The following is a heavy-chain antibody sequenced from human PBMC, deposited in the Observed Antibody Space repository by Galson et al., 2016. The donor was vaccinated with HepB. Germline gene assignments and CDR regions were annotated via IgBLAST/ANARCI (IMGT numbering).Heavy chain of an antibody. CDR1: GGTFTSYA. CDR2: ILPIFGTT. Sequence: SVKVSCKASGGTFTSYAFGWVRQAPGQGLEWMGDILPIFGTTNYAQILQGRVTITADKSTNTIYMELSSLRSDDTAVYYCGSSAYDFWSGHSRSGKYYFDYWGQGSLVTVSS. V-gene: IGHV1-69*06. D-gene: IGHD3-3*01. CDR3: GSSAYDFWSGHSRSGKYYFDY. J-gene: IGHJ4*02.